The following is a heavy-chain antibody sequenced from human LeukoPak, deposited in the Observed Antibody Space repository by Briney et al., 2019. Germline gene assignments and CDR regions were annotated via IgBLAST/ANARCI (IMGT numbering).Heavy chain of an antibody. J-gene: IGHJ4*02. CDR1: GFTFSSYW. V-gene: IGHV3-74*01. CDR2: INSDGSST. D-gene: IGHD3-22*01. Sequence: GGSLRLSCAASGFTFSSYWMHWVRQAPGKGLVWVSRINSDGSSTSYADPVKGRFTISRDNAKDTLYLQMNSLRAEDTAVYYRARVATYYDSSGYNSGYFDYWGQGTLVTVSS. CDR3: ARVATYYDSSGYNSGYFDY.